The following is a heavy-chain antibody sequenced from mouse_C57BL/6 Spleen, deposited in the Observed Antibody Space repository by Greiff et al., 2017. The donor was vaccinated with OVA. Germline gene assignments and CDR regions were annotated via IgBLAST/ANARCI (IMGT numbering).Heavy chain of an antibody. CDR3: AREVV. CDR1: GFTFSSYA. J-gene: IGHJ1*03. Sequence: DVKLVESGGGLVKPGGSLKLSCAASGFTFSSYAMSWVRQTPEKRLEWVATISDGGSYTYYPDNVKGRFTISRDNAKNNLYLQMSHLKSEDTAMYYCAREVVWGTGTTVTVSS. CDR2: ISDGGSYT. V-gene: IGHV5-4*01.